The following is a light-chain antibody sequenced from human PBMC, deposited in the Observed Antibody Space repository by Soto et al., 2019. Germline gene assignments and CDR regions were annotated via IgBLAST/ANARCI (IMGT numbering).Light chain of an antibody. CDR1: SSDVGGYNY. CDR2: DVS. J-gene: IGLJ2*01. Sequence: QSALTEPASVYGSPGQSITISCTGTSSDVGGYNYVSWYQQHPGKAPKRMIYDVSNRPSGVSNRFSGSKSGHTASLTISGLQAEDEADYYCTSYTSSSPRVFGGGTTLPVL. V-gene: IGLV2-14*01. CDR3: TSYTSSSPRV.